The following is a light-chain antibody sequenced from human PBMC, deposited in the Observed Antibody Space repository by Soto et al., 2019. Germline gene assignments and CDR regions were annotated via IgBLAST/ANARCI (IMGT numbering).Light chain of an antibody. CDR3: QQYTSYPWT. Sequence: DIQLTQSRSFLSASVGDRVTITCRDSQGISSYLAWYQQKPGKAPKLLIYDASTLESGVPSRISGSGSGTEFTLTISSLQPDDFATYYCQQYTSYPWTFGQGTKVDIK. J-gene: IGKJ1*01. CDR1: QGISSY. CDR2: DAS. V-gene: IGKV1-9*01.